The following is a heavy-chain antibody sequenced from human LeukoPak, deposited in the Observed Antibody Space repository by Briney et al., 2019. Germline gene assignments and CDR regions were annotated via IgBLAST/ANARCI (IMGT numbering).Heavy chain of an antibody. CDR3: ARDRYCSSTSCYKIDAFDI. V-gene: IGHV3-21*01. D-gene: IGHD2-2*02. J-gene: IGHJ3*02. Sequence: GGSLRLSCAASGFTFSTYSMNWVRQVPGKGLEWVSSISSRSSYYADSVKGRFTISRDNAKNSLYLQMSSLRAEDTAVYYCARDRYCSSTSCYKIDAFDIWGQGTMVTVSS. CDR1: GFTFSTYS. CDR2: ISSRSS.